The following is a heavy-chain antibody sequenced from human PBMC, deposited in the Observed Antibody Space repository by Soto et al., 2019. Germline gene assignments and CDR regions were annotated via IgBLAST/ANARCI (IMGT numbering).Heavy chain of an antibody. CDR1: GGSISSYY. CDR2: IYYSGST. Sequence: SETLSLTCTVSGGSISSYYWSWIRQPPGKGLEWIGYIYYSGSTNYNPSLKSRVTISVDTSKNQFSLKRSSVTAADTAVYYCAGAAAGTYFDYWGLGTLVTVSS. CDR3: AGAAAGTYFDY. D-gene: IGHD6-13*01. J-gene: IGHJ4*02. V-gene: IGHV4-59*01.